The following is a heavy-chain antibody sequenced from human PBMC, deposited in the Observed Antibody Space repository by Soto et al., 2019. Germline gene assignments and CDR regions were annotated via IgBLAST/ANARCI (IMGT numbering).Heavy chain of an antibody. J-gene: IGHJ4*02. CDR3: ARELTMIVDN. Sequence: QVQLVQSGTEGKKPGASVKVSCKASGYTFTSYDVNWVRQATGQGLEWMGWMNPNSGNTGYAQKFQGRVTMTRNTSISTAYMELSGLRSEDTAVYYCARELTMIVDNWGQGTLVAVSS. CDR1: GYTFTSYD. CDR2: MNPNSGNT. D-gene: IGHD3-22*01. V-gene: IGHV1-8*01.